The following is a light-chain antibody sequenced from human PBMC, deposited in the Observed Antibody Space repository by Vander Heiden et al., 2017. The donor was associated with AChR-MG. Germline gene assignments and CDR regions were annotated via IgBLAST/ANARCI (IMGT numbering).Light chain of an antibody. V-gene: IGKV3-20*01. CDR2: DAS. CDR3: QLYGASPVT. Sequence: PGERATLSCRASQSVRDNSLAWYQQKPGQAPRLLIYDASSRATGIPDRFSGSGSGTDFALTITRLELEDFAVYYCQLYGASPVTFGGGTKVEIK. J-gene: IGKJ4*01. CDR1: QSVRDNS.